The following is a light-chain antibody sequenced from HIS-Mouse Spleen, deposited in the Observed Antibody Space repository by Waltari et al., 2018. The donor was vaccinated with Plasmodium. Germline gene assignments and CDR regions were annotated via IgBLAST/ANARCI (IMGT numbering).Light chain of an antibody. CDR2: DVS. CDR1: SSDVGGSNY. V-gene: IGLV2-11*01. Sequence: QSALTQPRSVSGSPGQSVTISCTGTSSDVGGSNYVSWYQQHPGKAPKRMMYDVSKRPSGVPDRFSGSKSGNTASLTISGRQAEDEADYYCCSYAGSYTYVFGTGTKVTVL. CDR3: CSYAGSYTYV. J-gene: IGLJ1*01.